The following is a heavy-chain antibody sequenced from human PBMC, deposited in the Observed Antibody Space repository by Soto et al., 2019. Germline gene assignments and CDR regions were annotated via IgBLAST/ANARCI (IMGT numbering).Heavy chain of an antibody. CDR2: IFHDGTA. D-gene: IGHD3-10*01. CDR3: ARLVYDTRLNYMYFDF. V-gene: IGHV4-4*01. Sequence: LAETLSLTCAVSGVSISSGNWWTCVRQSPQRGLEYIGEIFHDGTANYYPSFERRVAISVGTSKNQFSLKLTSVTAADTAIYFCARLVYDTRLNYMYFDFWGQGTLVTVSS. J-gene: IGHJ4*02. CDR1: GVSISSGNW.